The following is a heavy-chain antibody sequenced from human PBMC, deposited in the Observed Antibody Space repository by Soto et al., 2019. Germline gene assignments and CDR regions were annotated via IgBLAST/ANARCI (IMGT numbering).Heavy chain of an antibody. CDR3: ARYSSGWRGDYFDY. CDR1: GYTFTSYA. J-gene: IGHJ4*02. Sequence: ASVKVCCKASGYTFTSYAMHWVRQAPGQRLEWMGWINAGNGNTKYSQKFQGRVTITRDTSASTAYMELSSLRSEDTAVYYCARYSSGWRGDYFDYWGQGTLVTVSS. V-gene: IGHV1-3*01. D-gene: IGHD6-19*01. CDR2: INAGNGNT.